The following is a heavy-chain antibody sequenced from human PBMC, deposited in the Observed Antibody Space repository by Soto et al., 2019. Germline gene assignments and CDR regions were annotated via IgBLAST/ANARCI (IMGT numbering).Heavy chain of an antibody. V-gene: IGHV3-30*03. CDR1: GFSFGFFG. D-gene: IGHD2-2*01. CDR3: ARGNLSFDFEP. Sequence: QIQLVESGGDVVRPGRSLRLSCAASGFSFGFFGLHWVRQAPGKGQEWVAFISRDGSEKYYADSVQGRVTLSKDFSRKTMYLEMNTLTDEDTALYYCARGNLSFDFEPWGQGTLVIVSS. J-gene: IGHJ1*01. CDR2: ISRDGSEK.